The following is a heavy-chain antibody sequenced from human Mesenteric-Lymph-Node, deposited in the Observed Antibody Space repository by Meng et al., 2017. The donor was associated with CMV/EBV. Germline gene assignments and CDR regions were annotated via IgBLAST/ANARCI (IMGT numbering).Heavy chain of an antibody. D-gene: IGHD1-14*01. CDR2: ISGSGGST. J-gene: IGHJ6*02. CDR1: GFTFNNYA. Sequence: GESLKISCAASGFTFNNYAMHWVRQAPGKGLEWVSAISGSGGSTYYADSVKGRFTISRDNSKNTLYLQMNSLRAEDTAVYYCAKKPYLYGMDVWGQGTTVTVSS. V-gene: IGHV3-23*01. CDR3: AKKPYLYGMDV.